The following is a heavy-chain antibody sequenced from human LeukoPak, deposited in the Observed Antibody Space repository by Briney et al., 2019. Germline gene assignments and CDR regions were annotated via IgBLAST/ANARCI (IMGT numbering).Heavy chain of an antibody. V-gene: IGHV3-21*01. D-gene: IGHD4-17*01. Sequence: GGSLRLSCAASGFTFSSYSMNWVRQAPGKGLEWVSSISSSSYIYYADSVKGRFTISRDNAKDSLYLQMNSLRAEDTAVYYCARDVYGDYLPLDVWGKGTTVTVSS. CDR3: ARDVYGDYLPLDV. CDR2: ISSSSYI. J-gene: IGHJ6*04. CDR1: GFTFSSYS.